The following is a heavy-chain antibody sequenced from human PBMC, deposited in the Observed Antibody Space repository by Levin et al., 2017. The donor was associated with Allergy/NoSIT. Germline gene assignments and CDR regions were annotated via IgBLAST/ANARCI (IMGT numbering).Heavy chain of an antibody. Sequence: PSETLSLTCTVSGGSISSYYWSWIRQPPGKGLEWIGYISYSGSTDYNPSLKSRVTISVDTSKNQFSLKLSSVTAADTAVYYCARLGSAHWGQGTLVTVSS. CDR3: ARLGSAH. V-gene: IGHV4-59*08. J-gene: IGHJ4*02. CDR1: GGSISSYY. CDR2: ISYSGST. D-gene: IGHD6-19*01.